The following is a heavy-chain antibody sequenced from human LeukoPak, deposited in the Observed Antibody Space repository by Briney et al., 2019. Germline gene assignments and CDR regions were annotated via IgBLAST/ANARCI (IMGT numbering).Heavy chain of an antibody. Sequence: ASVKVSCKVSGYTLTELSMHWVRQAPGKGLEWMGGFDPEDGETIYAQKFQGRVTMTEDTSTDTAYMELSSLRSEDTAVYYCASRGGQGREYYFDYWGQGTLVTVSS. D-gene: IGHD3-10*01. CDR3: ASRGGQGREYYFDY. CDR1: GYTLTELS. J-gene: IGHJ4*02. V-gene: IGHV1-24*01. CDR2: FDPEDGET.